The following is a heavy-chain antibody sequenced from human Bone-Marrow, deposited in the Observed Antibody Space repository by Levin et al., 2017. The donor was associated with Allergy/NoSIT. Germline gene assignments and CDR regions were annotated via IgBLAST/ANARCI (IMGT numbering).Heavy chain of an antibody. J-gene: IGHJ3*02. CDR1: GFTFSSYS. Sequence: GGSLRLSCAASGFTFSSYSMNWVRQAPGKGLEWVSSISTSGSYIYYADSVKGRFTISRDNAESSLFLQMNSLRADDTAVYYCASLSIAAAVVVMGDIWGQGTMVTVSS. CDR3: ASLSIAAAVVVMGDI. V-gene: IGHV3-21*01. CDR2: ISTSGSYI. D-gene: IGHD6-13*01.